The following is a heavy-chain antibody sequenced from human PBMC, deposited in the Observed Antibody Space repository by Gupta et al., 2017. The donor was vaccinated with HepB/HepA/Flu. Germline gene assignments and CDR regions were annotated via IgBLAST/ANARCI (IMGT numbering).Heavy chain of an antibody. Sequence: QVQLAQSGTEVQKPGASVKISCKAAGYNFNDYYINWVRQAPGQGLEWMGWINPKSSGTKYALKFQGRVTMTSDTSISTAYVELSRLRSDDTAVYYCARATGTYYYFDYWGQGTLVPVSS. D-gene: IGHD1-1*01. V-gene: IGHV1-2*02. CDR1: GYNFNDYY. J-gene: IGHJ4*02. CDR2: INPKSSGT. CDR3: ARATGTYYYFDY.